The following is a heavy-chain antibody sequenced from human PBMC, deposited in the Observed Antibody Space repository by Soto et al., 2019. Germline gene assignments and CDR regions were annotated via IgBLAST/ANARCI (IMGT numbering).Heavy chain of an antibody. D-gene: IGHD2-21*01. V-gene: IGHV1-69*02. J-gene: IGHJ3*02. CDR3: TIGSWSGEVFDI. CDR1: GGAFSTYS. Sequence: QVQLVQSGAEVKKPGSSVKVSCKDSGGAFSTYSMFWVRQAPGQGLEWMGRIIPMLGVRNYAQRFQDRVTIIADKTTATVHMELSSLRSEDTALYYCTIGSWSGEVFDIWGQGTMVTVSS. CDR2: IIPMLGVR.